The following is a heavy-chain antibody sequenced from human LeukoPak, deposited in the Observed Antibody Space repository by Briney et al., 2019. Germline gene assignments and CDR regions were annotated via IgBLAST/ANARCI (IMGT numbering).Heavy chain of an antibody. CDR1: GFTFSRHS. J-gene: IGHJ3*02. V-gene: IGHV3-21*01. D-gene: IGHD3-3*01. CDR2: ISISSNYI. CDR3: ARGSRFGVVERDAFDI. Sequence: GGSLRLSCAASGFTFSRHSMNWVRQAPGKGLEWVSSISISSNYIYYTDSVKGRFTISRDNAKNSLYLQMNSLRAEDTAVYYCARGSRFGVVERDAFDIWGQGTMVTVSS.